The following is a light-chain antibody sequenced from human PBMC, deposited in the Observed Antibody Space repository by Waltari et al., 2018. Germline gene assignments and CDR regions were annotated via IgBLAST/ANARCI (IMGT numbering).Light chain of an antibody. Sequence: QSALTQPASVSGPPGQSITIFCTRTSRDAGRSHYVSWYHQHPGKAPKLIIYDVTTRPSGVSNRFSGSKSGNTASLTISGLQAEDEADYYCSSYMDTTTLELFGGGTSLTVL. V-gene: IGLV2-14*03. CDR1: SRDAGRSHY. CDR3: SSYMDTTTLEL. J-gene: IGLJ2*01. CDR2: DVT.